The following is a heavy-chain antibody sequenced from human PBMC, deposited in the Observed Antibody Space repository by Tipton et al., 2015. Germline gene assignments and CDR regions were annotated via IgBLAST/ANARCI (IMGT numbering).Heavy chain of an antibody. D-gene: IGHD6-19*01. CDR1: GYTFTNYW. V-gene: IGHV5-51*01. Sequence: VQLVQSGAEVKKPGESLKISCKGSGYTFTNYWIGWVRQMPGKGLEWMGIISPTDSDTRYSPSFQGQVIISADKSIYTAYLQWSSLKASDTAIYYCARHISSGWYGRNFFDFWGQGTLVTVSS. CDR3: ARHISSGWYGRNFFDF. CDR2: ISPTDSDT. J-gene: IGHJ4*02.